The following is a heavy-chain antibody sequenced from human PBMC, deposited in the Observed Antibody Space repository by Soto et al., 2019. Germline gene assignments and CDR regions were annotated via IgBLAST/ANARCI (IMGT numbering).Heavy chain of an antibody. CDR2: INGGTGQT. Sequence: QVQVVQSGAEVKKPGASVKISCKASGYTFTTHAMHWVRQAPGQSLEWMGWINGGTGQTKHSQRFQGRVNITRDTSTNTAYMQLSSLRSEDTAVYFCAVGFKVDYYSLDVWGQGTTVTVSS. CDR3: AVGFKVDYYSLDV. V-gene: IGHV1-3*01. J-gene: IGHJ6*02. CDR1: GYTFTTHA. D-gene: IGHD5-18*01.